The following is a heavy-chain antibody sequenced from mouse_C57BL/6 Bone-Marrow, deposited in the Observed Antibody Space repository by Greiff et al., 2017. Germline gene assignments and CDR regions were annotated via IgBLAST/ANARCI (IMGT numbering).Heavy chain of an antibody. CDR1: GYTFTSYG. D-gene: IGHD3-2*01. V-gene: IGHV1-81*01. Sequence: VKLVESGAELARPGASVKLSCKASGYTFTSYGISWVKQRTGQGLEWIGEIYPRSGNTYYNEKFKGKATLTADKSSSTAYMELRSLTSEDAAVYFCARDRVYYFDFWCRGTTLPV. CDR2: IYPRSGNT. J-gene: IGHJ2*01. CDR3: ARDRVYYFDF.